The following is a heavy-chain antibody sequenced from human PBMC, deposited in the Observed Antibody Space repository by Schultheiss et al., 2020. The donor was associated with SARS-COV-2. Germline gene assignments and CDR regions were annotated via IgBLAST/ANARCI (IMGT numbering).Heavy chain of an antibody. V-gene: IGHV3-30-3*02. CDR2: ISYDGSNK. J-gene: IGHJ4*02. CDR1: GFTFSSYA. Sequence: GESLKISCAASGFTFSSYAMHWVRQAPGKGLEWVAVISYDGSNKYYADSVKGRFTISRDNSKNTLYLQMNSLRAEDTAVYYCAKLGLVGATVDYWGQGTLVTVSS. CDR3: AKLGLVGATVDY. D-gene: IGHD1-26*01.